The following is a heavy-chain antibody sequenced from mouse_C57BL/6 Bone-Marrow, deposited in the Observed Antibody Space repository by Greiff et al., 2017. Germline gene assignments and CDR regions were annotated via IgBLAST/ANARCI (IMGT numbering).Heavy chain of an antibody. D-gene: IGHD1-1*01. Sequence: QVQLQQPGAELVMPGASVKLSCKASGYTFTSYWMHWVKQRPGQGLEWIGEIDPSDSSTNYNQKFKGKSTLTVAKSSSPASMQLSSLTSEDSAVYYCAREDYYGRDYAMDYWGQGTSVTVSS. CDR3: AREDYYGRDYAMDY. J-gene: IGHJ4*01. CDR2: IDPSDSST. V-gene: IGHV1-69*01. CDR1: GYTFTSYW.